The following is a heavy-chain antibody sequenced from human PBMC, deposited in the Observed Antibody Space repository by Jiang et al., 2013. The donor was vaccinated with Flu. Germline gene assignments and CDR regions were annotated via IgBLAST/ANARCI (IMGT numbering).Heavy chain of an antibody. Sequence: IIYPGDSDTRYSPSFQGQVTISADKSISTAYLQWSSLKASDTAMYYCARQLYDFWSGYYPQYYGMDVWGKGTTVTVSS. J-gene: IGHJ6*04. D-gene: IGHD3-3*01. V-gene: IGHV5-51*01. CDR3: ARQLYDFWSGYYPQYYGMDV. CDR2: IYPGDSDT.